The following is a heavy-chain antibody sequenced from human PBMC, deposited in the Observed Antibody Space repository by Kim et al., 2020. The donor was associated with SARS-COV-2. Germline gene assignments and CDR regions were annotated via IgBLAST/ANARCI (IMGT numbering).Heavy chain of an antibody. CDR2: ISYDGSNK. CDR1: GFTFSSYA. Sequence: GGSLRLSCAASGFTFSSYAMHWVRQAPGKGLEWVAVISYDGSNKYYADSVKGRFTISRDNSKNTLYLQMNSLRAEDTAVYYCARSVRIFPGGEAFDIWG. J-gene: IGHJ3*02. CDR3: ARSVRIFPGGEAFDI. D-gene: IGHD2-15*01. V-gene: IGHV3-30-3*01.